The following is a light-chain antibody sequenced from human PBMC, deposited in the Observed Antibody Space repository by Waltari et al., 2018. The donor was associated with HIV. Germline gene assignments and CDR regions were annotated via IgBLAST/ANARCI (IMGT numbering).Light chain of an antibody. CDR3: QQSYSVPLT. Sequence: DIQMTQSPSSLSASVGDRVTITCRTSQTINNYLTWYRQKPGKAPNLLIYGASSLQSGVPSRFSGSGSGTDFTLTISSLQPEDSATYYCQQSYSVPLTFGGGTKVEI. CDR2: GAS. J-gene: IGKJ4*01. V-gene: IGKV1-39*01. CDR1: QTINNY.